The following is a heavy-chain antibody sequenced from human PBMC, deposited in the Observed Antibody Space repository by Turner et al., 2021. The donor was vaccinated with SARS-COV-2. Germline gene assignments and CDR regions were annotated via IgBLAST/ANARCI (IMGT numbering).Heavy chain of an antibody. Sequence: QLQLVPSGADVQKPGASVKVSCEASGYTFIDYYIHGVRQAPGQGLEWMGVLNHNRGGTKYAQKFQGRVTMTRDTSITTAYMELSSMRSDDTAVEYCAREREAISLTVGPNYYCDHWGQGSLVTVSS. J-gene: IGHJ4*02. CDR2: LNHNRGGT. D-gene: IGHD3-22*01. CDR3: AREREAISLTVGPNYYCDH. CDR1: GYTFIDYY. V-gene: IGHV1-2*02.